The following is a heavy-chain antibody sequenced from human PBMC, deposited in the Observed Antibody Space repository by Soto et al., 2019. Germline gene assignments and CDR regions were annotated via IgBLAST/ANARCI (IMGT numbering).Heavy chain of an antibody. CDR3: ARGEYCTNGVCSRGWFDP. CDR1: GYTFTSYD. V-gene: IGHV1-8*01. J-gene: IGHJ5*02. Sequence: QVQLVQSGAEVKKPGASVKVSCKASGYTFTSYDINWVRQATGQGLEWMGWMNPNSGNTGYAQKFQGRVTMTRNTSISTAYMELSSLRSEDTAVYYCARGEYCTNGVCSRGWFDPWGQGTLVTVSS. CDR2: MNPNSGNT. D-gene: IGHD2-8*01.